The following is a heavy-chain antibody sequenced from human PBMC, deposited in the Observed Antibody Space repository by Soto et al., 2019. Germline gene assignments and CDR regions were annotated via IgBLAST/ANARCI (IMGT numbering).Heavy chain of an antibody. D-gene: IGHD3-9*01. CDR3: ARERYYDILTGPNWFDP. Sequence: SVKVSCKASGGTFSSYAINWVRQAPGQGLEWMGGIIPIFGTTNYAQKFQGRVTFTADESTRTAYMELSSLRSEDTAVYYCARERYYDILTGPNWFDPWGQGTLVTVSS. V-gene: IGHV1-69*13. CDR2: IIPIFGTT. CDR1: GGTFSSYA. J-gene: IGHJ5*02.